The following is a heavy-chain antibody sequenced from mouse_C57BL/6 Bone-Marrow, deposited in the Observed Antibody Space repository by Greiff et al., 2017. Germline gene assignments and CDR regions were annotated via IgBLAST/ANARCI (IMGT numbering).Heavy chain of an antibody. CDR2: INPNNGGT. J-gene: IGHJ4*01. Sequence: VQLKQSGPELVKPGASVKISCKASGYTFTDYYMNWVKQSHGKSLEWIGDINPNNGGTSYNQKFKGKATLTVDKSSSTAYMELRSLTSEDSAVYYCARYYYGSSYSAMDYWGQGTSVTVSS. CDR3: ARYYYGSSYSAMDY. V-gene: IGHV1-26*01. CDR1: GYTFTDYY. D-gene: IGHD1-1*01.